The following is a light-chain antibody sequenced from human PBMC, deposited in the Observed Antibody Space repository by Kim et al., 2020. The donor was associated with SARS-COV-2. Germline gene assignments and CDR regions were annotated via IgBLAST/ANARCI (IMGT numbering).Light chain of an antibody. Sequence: ALGQTVRITCQGYSLRTYYASWYQQKPGQAPILVIYGKNNRPSGIPDRFSGSSSGNTASLTITGAQAEDEADYYCNSRDSSSNHVVFGGGTQLTVL. V-gene: IGLV3-19*01. CDR3: NSRDSSSNHVV. CDR2: GKN. CDR1: SLRTYY. J-gene: IGLJ2*01.